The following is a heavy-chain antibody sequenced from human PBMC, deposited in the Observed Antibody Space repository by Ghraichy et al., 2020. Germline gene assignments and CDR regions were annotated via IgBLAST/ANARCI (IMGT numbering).Heavy chain of an antibody. J-gene: IGHJ4*02. CDR1: GGSISSYY. Sequence: SETLSLTCTVSGGSISSYYWSWIRQPPGKGLEWIWYIYYSGSTNYNPSLKSRVTISVDTSKNQFSLKLSSMTAADTAVYYCARGSSGDSSSWYWSPFDYWGQGTLVTVSS. D-gene: IGHD6-13*01. V-gene: IGHV4-59*01. CDR3: ARGSSGDSSSWYWSPFDY. CDR2: IYYSGST.